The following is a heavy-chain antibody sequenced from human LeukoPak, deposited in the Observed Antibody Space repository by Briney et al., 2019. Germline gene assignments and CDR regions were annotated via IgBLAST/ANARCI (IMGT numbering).Heavy chain of an antibody. J-gene: IGHJ3*02. V-gene: IGHV3-23*01. CDR3: AKTSSGWYRDAFDI. CDR2: ISGGGGST. D-gene: IGHD6-19*01. Sequence: GGSLTLLCAACGFTLNSYNMSWDRQAPGQGPEWASAISGGGGSTYYADSVKGRFTISRDNSKNTLYLQMNSLRAEDTAVYYCAKTSSGWYRDAFDIWGQGTMVTVSS. CDR1: GFTLNSYN.